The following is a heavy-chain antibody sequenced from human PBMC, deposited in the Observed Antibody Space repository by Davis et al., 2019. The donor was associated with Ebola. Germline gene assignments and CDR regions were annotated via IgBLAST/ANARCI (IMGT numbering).Heavy chain of an antibody. V-gene: IGHV2-70*04. D-gene: IGHD2-15*01. CDR2: LDWDDDK. CDR1: GFSLSTSGMR. J-gene: IGHJ4*02. CDR3: ARIVCSGGSCYFDY. Sequence: SGPTLVKPTQTLTLTCTFSGFSLSTSGMRVSWIRQPPGNALEWLARLDWDDDKFYSTSLKTRLTISKDTSKNQVVLTMTNMDPVDTATYYCARIVCSGGSCYFDYWGQGTLVTVSS.